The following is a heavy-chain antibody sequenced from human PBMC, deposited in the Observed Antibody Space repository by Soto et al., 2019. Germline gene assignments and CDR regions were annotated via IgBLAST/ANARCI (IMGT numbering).Heavy chain of an antibody. Sequence: QITLKESGPTLVKPTQTLTLTCTFSGFSLGTSGVGVGWIRQPPGKALEWLALIYWDDDKRYSPSLNSRLTITKDTYKNQVVLTMPNMDPVDTATYYCAHSRPPRLLDYWGQGTLVTVSS. CDR2: IYWDDDK. J-gene: IGHJ4*02. CDR1: GFSLGTSGVG. D-gene: IGHD6-6*01. CDR3: AHSRPPRLLDY. V-gene: IGHV2-5*02.